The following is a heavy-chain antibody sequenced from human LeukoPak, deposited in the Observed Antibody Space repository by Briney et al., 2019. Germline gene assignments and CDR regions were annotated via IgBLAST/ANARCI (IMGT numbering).Heavy chain of an antibody. CDR1: GFTFSDYY. CDR3: ARVRGSYSSDY. CDR2: ISNSGNTI. J-gene: IGHJ4*02. Sequence: PGGSLRLSCAASGFTFSDYYMSWIRQAPGKGLEWVSYISNSGNTIYYADSVKGRFTISRDNAKNSLYLQMNSLRAGDTAVYYCARVRGSYSSDYWGQGTLVTVSS. D-gene: IGHD1-26*01. V-gene: IGHV3-11*01.